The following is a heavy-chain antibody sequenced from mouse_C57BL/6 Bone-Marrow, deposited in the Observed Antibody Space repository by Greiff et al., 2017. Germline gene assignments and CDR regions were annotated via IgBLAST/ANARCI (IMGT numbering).Heavy chain of an antibody. CDR1: GYSIPSGYY. D-gene: IGHD2-4*01. CDR3: ARELRRGAWFAY. Sequence: EVKLMESGPGLVKPSQSLSLTCSVTGYSIPSGYYWNWIRQFPGNKLEWMGYISYDGRNNYNPYLKNRISLTRDTSKNQFFLKLNSVTTEDTATYYCARELRRGAWFAYWGQGTLVTVSA. J-gene: IGHJ3*01. CDR2: ISYDGRN. V-gene: IGHV3-6*01.